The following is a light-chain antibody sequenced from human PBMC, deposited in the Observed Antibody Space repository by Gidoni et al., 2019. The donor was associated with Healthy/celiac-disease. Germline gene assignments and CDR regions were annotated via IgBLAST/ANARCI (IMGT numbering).Light chain of an antibody. CDR1: QSISSY. CDR2: AAS. CDR3: QQSDITWT. J-gene: IGKJ1*01. V-gene: IGKV1-39*01. Sequence: DIQMTQSPSSLSASVGDRVTITCRASQSISSYLNLYQQKPGKAPKLLIYAASSLQSGVPSRFSCSGSGTDFTLTISSLQPEDFATYYCQQSDITWTFXXXTKVEIK.